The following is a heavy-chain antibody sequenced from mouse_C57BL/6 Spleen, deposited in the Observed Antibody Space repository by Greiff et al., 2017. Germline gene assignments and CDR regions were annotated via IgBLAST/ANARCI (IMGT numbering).Heavy chain of an antibody. CDR2: IQPNSGST. Sequence: QVQLQQPGAELVKPGASVTLSCKASGYTFTSYWMHWVKQRPGQGLEWIGMIQPNSGSTNYNEKFKSKATLTVDKSSSTAYMQLSSLTSEDSAVYYCARPYLYYAMDYWGQGTSVTVSS. CDR3: ARPYLYYAMDY. CDR1: GYTFTSYW. J-gene: IGHJ4*01. V-gene: IGHV1-64*01. D-gene: IGHD5-1*01.